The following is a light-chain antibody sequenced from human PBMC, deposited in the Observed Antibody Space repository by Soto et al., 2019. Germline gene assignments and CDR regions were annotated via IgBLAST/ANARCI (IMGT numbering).Light chain of an antibody. CDR1: SSDVGGYNY. CDR3: SSYAGKINLGV. Sequence: QSALTQPPSASGSPGQSVTISCTGTSSDVGGYNYVSWYQQHPGKAPKLMIYEVNKRPSGVPDRFSGSKSGSTASLTVSGLQTEDEADYYCSSYAGKINLGVFGGGTKVTVL. V-gene: IGLV2-8*01. CDR2: EVN. J-gene: IGLJ2*01.